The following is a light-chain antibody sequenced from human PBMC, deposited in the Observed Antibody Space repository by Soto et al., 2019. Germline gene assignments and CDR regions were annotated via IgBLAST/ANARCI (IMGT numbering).Light chain of an antibody. Sequence: QSALTQPASVSGSPGQSIAISCTGSSSDIGIYKYVSWYQQHPGKVPKLIIYEVTNRPSGVYNRFSGSKSGNTASLTISGLQAEDEADYYCSSYTTSSTRVFGPGTKLTVL. V-gene: IGLV2-14*01. CDR1: SSDIGIYKY. CDR3: SSYTTSSTRV. CDR2: EVT. J-gene: IGLJ1*01.